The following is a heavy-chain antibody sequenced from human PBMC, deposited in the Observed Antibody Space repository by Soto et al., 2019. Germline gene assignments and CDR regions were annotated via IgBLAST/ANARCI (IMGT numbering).Heavy chain of an antibody. CDR1: GFTFSNYM. Sequence: QVQLVESGGGVVQPGRSLRLSCSDSGFTFSNYMMHWVRLAPGKGQEWVAIILHDGNNKYYADSVKGRFTISRDNSKNTLYLQMNSLRTEDTAIYYCARDDEGGSYCDLGYWGQGTLVTVSS. J-gene: IGHJ4*02. CDR2: ILHDGNNK. V-gene: IGHV3-30-3*01. CDR3: ARDDEGGSYCDLGY. D-gene: IGHD3-10*01.